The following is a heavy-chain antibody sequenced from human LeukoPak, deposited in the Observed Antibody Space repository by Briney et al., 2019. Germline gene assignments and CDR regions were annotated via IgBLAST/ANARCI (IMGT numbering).Heavy chain of an antibody. J-gene: IGHJ4*02. V-gene: IGHV3-33*06. CDR1: GFTFSSYG. Sequence: GGSLRLSCAASGFTFSSYGMHWVRQAPGKGLEWVAVIWYDGSNKYYADSVKGRFTISRDNSNNTLYLQMNSLRAEDTAIYYCAKNVAASPFRYFDSWGQGTLVTVSS. D-gene: IGHD6-13*01. CDR3: AKNVAASPFRYFDS. CDR2: IWYDGSNK.